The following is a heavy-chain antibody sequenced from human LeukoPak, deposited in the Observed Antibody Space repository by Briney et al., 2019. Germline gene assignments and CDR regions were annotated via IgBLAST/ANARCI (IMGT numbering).Heavy chain of an antibody. D-gene: IGHD4-17*01. CDR2: IYSGGST. CDR1: GFTVSSNY. J-gene: IGHJ4*02. Sequence: GGSLRLSCATSGFTVSSNYMSWVRQAPGKGLERVSVIYSGGSTYYADSVKGRFTISRDNSKNTLYLQMSSLRAEDTAVYYCARAVSGLRPNLFCFCGQGTLVTASS. CDR3: ARAVSGLRPNLFCF. V-gene: IGHV3-53*01.